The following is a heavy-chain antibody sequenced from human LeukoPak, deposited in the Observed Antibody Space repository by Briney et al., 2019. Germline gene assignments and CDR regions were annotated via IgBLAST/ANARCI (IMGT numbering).Heavy chain of an antibody. D-gene: IGHD6-19*01. V-gene: IGHV6-1*01. CDR2: TYYRSKWYS. Sequence: SQTLSLTCAISGDSVSSNSAAWSWIRQSPSRGLEWLGRTYYRSKWYSDYAESAKSRITINPDTSKNQFSLQLNSVTPEDTAVYYCARGSHTSVWHWGQGTLVTASS. CDR3: ARGSHTSVWH. CDR1: GDSVSSNSAA. J-gene: IGHJ4*02.